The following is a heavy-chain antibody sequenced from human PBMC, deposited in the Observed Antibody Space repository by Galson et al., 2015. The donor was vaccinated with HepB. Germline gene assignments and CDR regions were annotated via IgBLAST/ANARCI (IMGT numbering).Heavy chain of an antibody. D-gene: IGHD3-10*01. J-gene: IGHJ3*02. CDR1: GYTFTSYA. CDR2: INAGNGNT. V-gene: IGHV1-3*01. Sequence: SVKVSCKASGYTFTSYAMHWVRQAPGQRLEWMGWINAGNGNTKYSQKFQGRVTITRDTSASTAYMELSSLRSEDTAVYYCARVTTMVRGVRTFDIWDQGTMVTVSS. CDR3: ARVTTMVRGVRTFDI.